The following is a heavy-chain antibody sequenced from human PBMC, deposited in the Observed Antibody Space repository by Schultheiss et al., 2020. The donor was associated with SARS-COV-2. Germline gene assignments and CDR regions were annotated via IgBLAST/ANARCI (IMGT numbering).Heavy chain of an antibody. CDR1: GDSISSYY. CDR3: ARVPASDLNFDY. D-gene: IGHD3-10*01. V-gene: IGHV4-59*01. CDR2: IYYSGST. J-gene: IGHJ4*02. Sequence: SETLSLTCTVSGDSISSYYWSWIRQPPGKGLEWIGYIYYSGSTNYNPSLKSRVTMSVDTSKNQFSLKLTSVTAADTAVYYCARVPASDLNFDYWGQGTLVTVSS.